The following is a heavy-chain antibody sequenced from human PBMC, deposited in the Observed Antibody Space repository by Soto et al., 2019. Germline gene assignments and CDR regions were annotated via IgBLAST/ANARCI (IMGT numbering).Heavy chain of an antibody. CDR1: GYTFTSYG. CDR3: ARDRFRFVRSGGFCDY. CDR2: ISAYNGNT. Sequence: GASVKVSCKASGYTFTSYGISWVRQAPGQGLEWMGWISAYNGNTNYAQKLQGRVTMTTDTSTSTAYMELRSLRSDDTAVYYCARDRFRFVRSGGFCDYWGQGTLVTVSS. V-gene: IGHV1-18*01. D-gene: IGHD2-15*01. J-gene: IGHJ4*02.